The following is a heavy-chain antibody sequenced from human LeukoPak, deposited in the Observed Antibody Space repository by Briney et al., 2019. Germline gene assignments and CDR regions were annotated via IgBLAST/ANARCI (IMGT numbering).Heavy chain of an antibody. Sequence: SETLSLTCTVSGGSISSHYWSWIRQPPGKGLEWIGYIYYSGSTNYNPSLKSRVTISVDTSKNQFSLKLSSVTAADMAVYYCARAAGKEGYYYYYYYMDVWGKGTTVTVSS. CDR2: IYYSGST. J-gene: IGHJ6*03. V-gene: IGHV4-59*11. CDR3: ARAAGKEGYYYYYYYMDV. CDR1: GGSISSHY. D-gene: IGHD6-13*01.